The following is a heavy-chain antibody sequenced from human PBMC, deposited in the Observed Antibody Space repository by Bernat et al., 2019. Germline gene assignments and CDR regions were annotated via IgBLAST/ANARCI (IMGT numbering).Heavy chain of an antibody. CDR2: ISAYNGNT. V-gene: IGHV1-18*04. CDR3: ARFVVVPAAPGTASWLDP. D-gene: IGHD2-2*01. J-gene: IGHJ5*02. CDR1: GYTFTSYG. Sequence: QVQLVQSGAEVKKPGASVKVSCKASGYTFTSYGISWVRQAPGQGLEWMGWISAYNGNTNYAQKLQGRVTMTTDTSTSTAYMELRSLRSDDTAVYYCARFVVVPAAPGTASWLDPWGQGTLVTVSS.